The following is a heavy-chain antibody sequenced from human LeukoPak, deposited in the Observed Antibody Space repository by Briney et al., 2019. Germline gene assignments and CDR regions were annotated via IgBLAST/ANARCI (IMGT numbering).Heavy chain of an antibody. V-gene: IGHV4-34*01. CDR1: GGSISSGGYS. J-gene: IGHJ4*02. CDR2: INHSGST. Sequence: SETLSLTCAVSGGSISSGGYSWSWIRQPPGKGLEWIGEINHSGSTNYNPSLKSRVTISVDTSKNQFSLKLSSVTAADTAVYYCASLDYYGDYESSTGSYYFDYWGQGTLVTVSS. D-gene: IGHD4-17*01. CDR3: ASLDYYGDYESSTGSYYFDY.